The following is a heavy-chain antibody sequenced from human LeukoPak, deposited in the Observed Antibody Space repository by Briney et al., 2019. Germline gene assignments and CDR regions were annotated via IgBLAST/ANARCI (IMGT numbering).Heavy chain of an antibody. CDR2: ISSSSSTI. D-gene: IGHD2-2*01. CDR1: GFTFSSYS. Sequence: GGSLRLSCAASGFTFSSYSMNWVRQAPGKGLEWVSYISSSSSTIYYADSVKGRFTISRDNAKNSLYLQMNSLRAEDTAVYYCARSYCSSTSCYDYYYYYMDVWGKGTTVTVSS. V-gene: IGHV3-48*04. CDR3: ARSYCSSTSCYDYYYYYMDV. J-gene: IGHJ6*03.